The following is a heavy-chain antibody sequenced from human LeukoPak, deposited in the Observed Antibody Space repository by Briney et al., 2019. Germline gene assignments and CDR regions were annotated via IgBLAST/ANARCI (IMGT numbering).Heavy chain of an antibody. D-gene: IGHD6-6*01. CDR1: GFTFSSYA. Sequence: PGGSLRLSCAASGFTFSSYAMSWVRQAPGKGLEWVSAITDSGGDTYHADSVKGRFTISRDNSKNTLYKQMNGQRVEDTAVYYCVKGSSSSRPYYFDYWGQGTLVTVSS. V-gene: IGHV3-23*01. CDR2: ITDSGGDT. J-gene: IGHJ4*02. CDR3: VKGSSSSRPYYFDY.